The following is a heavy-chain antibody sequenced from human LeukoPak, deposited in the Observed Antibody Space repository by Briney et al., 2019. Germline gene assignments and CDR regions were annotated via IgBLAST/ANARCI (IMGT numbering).Heavy chain of an antibody. CDR3: ARCRGYYGMDV. Sequence: SETLSLTCTVSGGSISSYYWSWIRQPPGKGLEWIGYIYYSGSTNYNPSLKSRVTISVGTSKNQFSLKLSSVTAADTAVYYCARCRGYYGMDVWGQGTTVTVSS. J-gene: IGHJ6*02. CDR2: IYYSGST. CDR1: GGSISSYY. V-gene: IGHV4-59*08.